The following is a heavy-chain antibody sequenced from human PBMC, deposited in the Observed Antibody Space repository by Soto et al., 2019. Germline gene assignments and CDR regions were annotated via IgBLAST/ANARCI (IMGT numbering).Heavy chain of an antibody. J-gene: IGHJ4*02. Sequence: SETLSLTXTVSGSSISSNYWTWIRQPPGKGLEWIGYVYNSGSTNYNPSLKSRVTISEDTSKSQFSLKVNSMTAADTAVYYCARYRREAVAGYTLDNWGQGILVTVSS. D-gene: IGHD6-13*01. CDR2: VYNSGST. CDR1: GSSISSNY. V-gene: IGHV4-59*01. CDR3: ARYRREAVAGYTLDN.